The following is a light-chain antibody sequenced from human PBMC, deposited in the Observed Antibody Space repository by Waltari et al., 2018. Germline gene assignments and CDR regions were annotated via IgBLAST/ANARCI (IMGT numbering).Light chain of an antibody. Sequence: KFTQSPSSLYASVGDRVTITCRASQVIANFLAVYQQKPGQAPKLLIYGASTLQTGVPSRFSGSGFGTDFSLTISSLQPEDFATYYCQQLNSYLPFGGGTKVEIK. CDR2: GAS. J-gene: IGKJ4*01. V-gene: IGKV1-9*01. CDR1: QVIANF. CDR3: QQLNSYLP.